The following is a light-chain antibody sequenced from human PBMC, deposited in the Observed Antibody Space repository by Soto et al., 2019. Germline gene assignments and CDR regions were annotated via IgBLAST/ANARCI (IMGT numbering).Light chain of an antibody. Sequence: EIGLAQSPGTLSLSPGERATLSFRASQSVAGSYLAWYQQKPGQAPRLLIYGASSRATGFPDRFSGSGSGTDFTLTISGLEPEDSAVYYCQQYGSSSEITFGQGTRLEIK. CDR1: QSVAGSY. V-gene: IGKV3-20*01. J-gene: IGKJ5*01. CDR3: QQYGSSSEIT. CDR2: GAS.